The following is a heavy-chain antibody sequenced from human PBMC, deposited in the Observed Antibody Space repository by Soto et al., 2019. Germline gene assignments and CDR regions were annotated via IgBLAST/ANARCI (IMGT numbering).Heavy chain of an antibody. Sequence: ESGPTLVNPKQTLILTCAFSGFSLSRKGMSVSWIREPPGKSLEFLALVDWEEEKFSSPSLRTRLTVSKDTSKSQVVLTLTNVDPVDTATYYCRRTTKWNYEYYFDYWGEGTLVTVSS. V-gene: IGHV2-70*01. CDR1: GFSLSRKGMS. CDR2: VDWEEEK. D-gene: IGHD1-7*01. CDR3: RRTTKWNYEYYFDY. J-gene: IGHJ4*02.